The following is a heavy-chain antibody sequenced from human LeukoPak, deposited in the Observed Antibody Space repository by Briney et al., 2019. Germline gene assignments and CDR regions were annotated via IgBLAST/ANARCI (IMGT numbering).Heavy chain of an antibody. CDR1: GYTFTSFD. Sequence: GASVKVSCKASGYTFTSFDIHWVRQATGQGLEWMERMNPNNGNTGDAQKFQGRVTMTRDPSISTAYMELSSLRSEDTGVSFCARALAGTAELDVWGKGTTVTVSS. J-gene: IGHJ6*04. V-gene: IGHV1-8*01. D-gene: IGHD1-1*01. CDR3: ARALAGTAELDV. CDR2: MNPNNGNT.